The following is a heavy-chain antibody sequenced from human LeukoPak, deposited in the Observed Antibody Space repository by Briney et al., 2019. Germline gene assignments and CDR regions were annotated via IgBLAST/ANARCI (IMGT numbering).Heavy chain of an antibody. V-gene: IGHV3-7*01. CDR2: IKQDGGEK. Sequence: GGSLRLSCAGSGFTISSYWMTWVRQAPGKGLEWVANIKQDGGEKYYVDSVKGRFTISRDNAKNSLYLQMNSLRAADTAVYYCGRDRLIGGLDPWGQGTLVTVSS. CDR1: GFTISSYW. CDR3: GRDRLIGGLDP. J-gene: IGHJ5*02. D-gene: IGHD3-3*01.